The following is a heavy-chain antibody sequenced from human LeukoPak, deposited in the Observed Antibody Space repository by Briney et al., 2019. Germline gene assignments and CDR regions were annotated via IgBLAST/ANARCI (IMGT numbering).Heavy chain of an antibody. D-gene: IGHD3-22*01. CDR3: ARVTRSYYYDSSGHRQVDAFDI. CDR2: ISAYNGNT. J-gene: IGHJ3*02. V-gene: IGHV1-18*01. CDR1: GYTFTSYG. Sequence: ASVKVSCKASGYTFTSYGISWVRQAPGQGLEWMGWISAYNGNTNYAQKLQGRVTMTTDTSTSTAYMELRSLRSDDTAVYYCARVTRSYYYDSSGHRQVDAFDIWGQGTMVTVSS.